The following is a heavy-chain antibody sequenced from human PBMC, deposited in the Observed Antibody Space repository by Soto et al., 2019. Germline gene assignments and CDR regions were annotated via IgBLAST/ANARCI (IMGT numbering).Heavy chain of an antibody. Sequence: SVKVSCKASGYSFTTHAMIWVRQAPGQRPEWMGWIDTGNGNTRYSPKFQGRVNITRDTSASTAYMELSSLKSEDTAVYYCARGEQLYHYYYGMDVWGQGSTVTVSS. CDR2: IDTGNGNT. CDR3: ARGEQLYHYYYGMDV. CDR1: GYSFTTHA. J-gene: IGHJ6*02. V-gene: IGHV1-3*04.